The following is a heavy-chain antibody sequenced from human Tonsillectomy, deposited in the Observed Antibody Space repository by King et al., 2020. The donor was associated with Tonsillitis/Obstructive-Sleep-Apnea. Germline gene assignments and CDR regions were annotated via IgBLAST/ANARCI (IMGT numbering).Heavy chain of an antibody. V-gene: IGHV4-59*08. D-gene: IGHD5-24*01. Sequence: QLQESGPGLVKPSETLSLTCTVSGGSISSYYWSWIRQPPGKGLEWIGYIYYSGSTNYNPSLKSRVTISVDTSKNQFSLKLSSVTAADTAVYYCARDRSDGYNSLDYFDYWGQGTLVTVSS. J-gene: IGHJ4*02. CDR1: GGSISSYY. CDR2: IYYSGST. CDR3: ARDRSDGYNSLDYFDY.